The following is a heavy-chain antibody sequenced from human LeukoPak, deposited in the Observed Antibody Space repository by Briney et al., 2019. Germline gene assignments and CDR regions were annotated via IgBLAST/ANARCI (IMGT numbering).Heavy chain of an antibody. CDR3: AIAPRYYDILTGYYTHNWFDP. CDR1: GYTFTSYG. Sequence: ASVKVSCKASGYTFTSYGISWVRQAPGQGLEWMGWISAYNGNTNYAQKLQGRVTMTRDTSTSTVYMELSSLRSEDTAVYYCAIAPRYYDILTGYYTHNWFDPWGQGTLVTVSS. CDR2: ISAYNGNT. D-gene: IGHD3-9*01. J-gene: IGHJ5*02. V-gene: IGHV1-18*01.